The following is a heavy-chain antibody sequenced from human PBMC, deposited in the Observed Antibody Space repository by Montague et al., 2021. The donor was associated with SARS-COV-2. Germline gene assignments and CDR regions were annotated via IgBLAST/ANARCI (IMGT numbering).Heavy chain of an antibody. Sequence: TLSLTCTVPGGSISSGSYYWSWIRQHPGKGLEWIGYIYCSGSSYYNPSLKSRVTISVDTSKNQFSLRLSSVTAADTAVYYCARARTSLIVVVNEFDYWGQGTLVTVSS. CDR3: ARARTSLIVVVNEFDY. D-gene: IGHD2-21*01. V-gene: IGHV4-31*03. CDR2: IYCSGSS. CDR1: GGSISSGSYY. J-gene: IGHJ4*02.